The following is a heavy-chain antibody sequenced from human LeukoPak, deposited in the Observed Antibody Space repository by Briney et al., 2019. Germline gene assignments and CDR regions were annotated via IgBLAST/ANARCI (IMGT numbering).Heavy chain of an antibody. D-gene: IGHD6-13*01. CDR1: GGTFSSYA. V-gene: IGHV1-69*05. CDR2: IIPIFGTA. CDR3: ARGRLGIAAARTTRFDY. J-gene: IGHJ4*02. Sequence: APVKVSCKASGGTFSSYAISWVRQAPGQGLEWMGRIIPIFGTANYAQKFRGRVTITTDESTSTAYMELSSLRSEDTAVYYCARGRLGIAAARTTRFDYWGQGTLVTVSS.